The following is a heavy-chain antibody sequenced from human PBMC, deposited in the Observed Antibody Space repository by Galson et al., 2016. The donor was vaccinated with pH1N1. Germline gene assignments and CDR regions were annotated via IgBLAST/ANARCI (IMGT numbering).Heavy chain of an antibody. J-gene: IGHJ3*02. D-gene: IGHD3-10*01. CDR3: ARQSAFGDYRGDAFDI. Sequence: QSGAEVKKPGESLKISCKASGYSFTSQWIAWVRQVPGKGLEWVGVVNPGGSTIRYSPPFQGQVTISSDKSINIAYLQWISLRASDTATYYCARQSAFGDYRGDAFDIWGHGTVVIVSS. CDR2: VNPGGSTI. V-gene: IGHV5-51*03. CDR1: GYSFTSQW.